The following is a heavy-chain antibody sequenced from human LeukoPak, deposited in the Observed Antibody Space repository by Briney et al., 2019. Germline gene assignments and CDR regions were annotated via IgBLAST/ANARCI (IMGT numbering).Heavy chain of an antibody. CDR1: GFTFSSYA. J-gene: IGHJ4*02. D-gene: IGHD2-21*02. Sequence: GGSLRLSCAASGFTFSSYAMTWVRQAPGKGLEWVSSISGSGGSTYYADSVKGRFTISRDNSKNTLYLQMNSLRAEGSAIYYCAKVGGDHAKLDYWGQGTLVTVSS. V-gene: IGHV3-23*01. CDR3: AKVGGDHAKLDY. CDR2: ISGSGGST.